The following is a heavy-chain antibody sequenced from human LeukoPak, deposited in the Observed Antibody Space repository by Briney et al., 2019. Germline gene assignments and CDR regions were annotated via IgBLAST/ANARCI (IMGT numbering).Heavy chain of an antibody. Sequence: GESLKIPCKGSGYRFATYWIARGRQMPGKSLEWMGIIYPDESNIRYSPYFQGQITISADKSISTAYLQWSSLLASDNAIYYCARPSSRGYWSSFEYWGQGTLVTVSS. CDR1: GYRFATYW. V-gene: IGHV5-51*01. CDR2: IYPDESNI. CDR3: ARPSSRGYWSSFEY. D-gene: IGHD2-2*03. J-gene: IGHJ4*02.